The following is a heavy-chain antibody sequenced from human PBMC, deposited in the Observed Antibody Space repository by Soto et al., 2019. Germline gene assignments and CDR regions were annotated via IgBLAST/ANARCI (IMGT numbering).Heavy chain of an antibody. CDR3: ARDGGRYSAMDV. V-gene: IGHV4-38-2*02. CDR1: AYSTSSGYY. Sequence: SVTLSLTCGFSAYSTSSGYYWVWIRQPPGKGLEWIGFIYHGGSTYYNPSLKSRVTISVDTSKNQFSLKLSSVTAADTAVYYCARDGGRYSAMDVWGQGTTVTVSS. CDR2: IYHGGST. J-gene: IGHJ6*02. D-gene: IGHD3-3*01.